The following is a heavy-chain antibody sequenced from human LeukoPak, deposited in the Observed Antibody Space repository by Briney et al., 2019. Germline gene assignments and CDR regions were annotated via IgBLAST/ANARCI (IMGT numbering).Heavy chain of an antibody. CDR1: GYTFTSYA. D-gene: IGHD6-13*01. CDR3: ARVNSSSWYYYYYGMDV. V-gene: IGHV1-3*01. J-gene: IGHJ6*02. Sequence: ASVKVSCKASGYTFTSYAMRWVRQAPGQRLEWMGWINAGNGNTKYSQKFQGRVTITRDTSASTAYMELSSLRSEDTAVYYCARVNSSSWYYYYYGMDVWGQGTTVTVSS. CDR2: INAGNGNT.